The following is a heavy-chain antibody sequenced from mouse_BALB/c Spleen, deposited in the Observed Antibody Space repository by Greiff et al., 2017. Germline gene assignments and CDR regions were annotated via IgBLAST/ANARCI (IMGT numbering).Heavy chain of an antibody. J-gene: IGHJ3*01. CDR2: IWAGGST. CDR1: GFSLTSYG. CDR3: ARDDGNYWFAY. Sequence: VNVVESGPGLVAPSQSLSITCTVSGFSLTSYGVHWVRQPPGKGLEWLGVIWAGGSTNYNSALMSRLSISKDNSKSQVFLKMNSLQTDDTAMYYCARDDGNYWFAYWGQGTLVTVSA. D-gene: IGHD2-1*01. V-gene: IGHV2-9*02.